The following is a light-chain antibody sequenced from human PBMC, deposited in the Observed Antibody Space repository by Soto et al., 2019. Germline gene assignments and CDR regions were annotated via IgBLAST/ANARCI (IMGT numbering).Light chain of an antibody. J-gene: IGKJ2*01. CDR1: QTISTY. CDR2: DAS. CDR3: QQSDSTPYT. Sequence: QMTQSPSSRSASVGYRVTITCRASQTISTYLNWYQQKPGKAPRLLIYDASSLLSGVPSRFSGSGSGTDFTLTIASLQPEDFSTYYCQQSDSTPYTFGQGTKVDIK. V-gene: IGKV1-39*01.